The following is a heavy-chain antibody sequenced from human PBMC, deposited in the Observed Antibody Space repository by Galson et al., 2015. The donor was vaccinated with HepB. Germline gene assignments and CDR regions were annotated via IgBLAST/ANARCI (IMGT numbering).Heavy chain of an antibody. CDR2: ISYDGSNK. D-gene: IGHD5-24*01. CDR3: ASLWGLRAIEMATSRVFDY. V-gene: IGHV3-30-3*01. J-gene: IGHJ4*02. CDR1: GFTFSSYA. Sequence: SLRLSCAASGFTFSSYAMHWVRQAPGKGLEWVAVISYDGSNKYYADSVKGRFTISRDNSKNTLYLQMNSLRAEDTAVYYCASLWGLRAIEMATSRVFDYWGQGTLVTVSS.